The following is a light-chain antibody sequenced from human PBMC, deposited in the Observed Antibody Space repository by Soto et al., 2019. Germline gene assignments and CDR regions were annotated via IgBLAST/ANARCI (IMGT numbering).Light chain of an antibody. J-gene: IGLJ2*01. Sequence: SYELTQPPSVSVSPGQTATILCSGNKLGDKYVSWYQQKPGQSLVMIIYQDSKRPSGIPERFSGSNSGNTATLTIRGTPAMDEADYYCQAWDNYTAIFGGGTKLTVL. CDR1: KLGDKY. V-gene: IGLV3-1*01. CDR2: QDS. CDR3: QAWDNYTAI.